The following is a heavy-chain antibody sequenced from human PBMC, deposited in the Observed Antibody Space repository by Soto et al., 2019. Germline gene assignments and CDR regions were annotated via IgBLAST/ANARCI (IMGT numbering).Heavy chain of an antibody. D-gene: IGHD2-8*01. CDR3: AREDNFYCDNDRPPRNFDY. CDR1: KFTFTSYN. Sequence: QVQLVESGGGVVQPGRSLRLSCATSKFTFTSYNMHWVRQAPGKGLEWVAVVWYDRSKKYYADSVKGRFTISRDNFENTVYLQMNSLRAEDTAVYYCAREDNFYCDNDRPPRNFDYWGQGTPVTVSS. CDR2: VWYDRSKK. J-gene: IGHJ4*02. V-gene: IGHV3-33*01.